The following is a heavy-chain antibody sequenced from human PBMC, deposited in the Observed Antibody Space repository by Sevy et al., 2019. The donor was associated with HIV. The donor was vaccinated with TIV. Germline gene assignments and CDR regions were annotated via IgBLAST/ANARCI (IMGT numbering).Heavy chain of an antibody. CDR2: ISSSGSTI. J-gene: IGHJ5*02. CDR3: AREGSYYDSSGYYSSWFDP. Sequence: LKISCAASGFTFSDYYMSWIRQAPGKGLEWVSYISSSGSTIYYADSVKGRFTISRDNAKNSLYLQMNSLRAEDTAVYYCAREGSYYDSSGYYSSWFDPWGQGTLVTVSS. V-gene: IGHV3-11*01. D-gene: IGHD3-22*01. CDR1: GFTFSDYY.